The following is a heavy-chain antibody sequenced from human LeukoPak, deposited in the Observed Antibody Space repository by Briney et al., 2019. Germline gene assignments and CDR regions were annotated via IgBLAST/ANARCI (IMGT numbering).Heavy chain of an antibody. CDR1: GGSISSHY. J-gene: IGHJ4*02. CDR3: ARAGSGWSFDY. CDR2: IDYIGSA. V-gene: IGHV4-59*11. Sequence: SETLSLTCTVSGGSISSHYWSWIRQPPGKGLEWIGYIDYIGSANYNPSLKSRVTISVDMSKNQFSLKLNSVTAADTAVYYCARAGSGWSFDYWGQGTLVTVSS. D-gene: IGHD6-19*01.